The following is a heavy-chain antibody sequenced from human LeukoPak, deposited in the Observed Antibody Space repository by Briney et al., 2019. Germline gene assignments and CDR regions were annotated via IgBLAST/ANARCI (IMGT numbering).Heavy chain of an antibody. CDR2: ISAYNGNT. D-gene: IGHD6-13*01. CDR1: GGTFSSYA. J-gene: IGHJ4*02. CDR3: AREQRISIAAAGTRPFDY. V-gene: IGHV1-18*01. Sequence: ASVKVSCKASGGTFSSYAISWVRQAPGQGLEWMGWISAYNGNTNYAQKLQGRVTMTTDTSTSTAYMELRSLRSDDTAMYFCAREQRISIAAAGTRPFDYWGQGTLVTVSS.